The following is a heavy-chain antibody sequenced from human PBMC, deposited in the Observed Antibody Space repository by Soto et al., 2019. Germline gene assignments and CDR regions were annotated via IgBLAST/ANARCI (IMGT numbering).Heavy chain of an antibody. CDR1: GFTFSSYG. CDR2: ISYDGSNK. D-gene: IGHD2-2*01. Sequence: ESGGGVVQPGRSLRLSCAASGFTFSSYGMHWVRQAPGKGLEWVAVISYDGSNKYYADSVKGRFTISRDNSKNTLYLQMNSLRAEDTAVYYCANGCSSTSCYHFDYWGQGTLVTVSS. V-gene: IGHV3-30*18. CDR3: ANGCSSTSCYHFDY. J-gene: IGHJ4*02.